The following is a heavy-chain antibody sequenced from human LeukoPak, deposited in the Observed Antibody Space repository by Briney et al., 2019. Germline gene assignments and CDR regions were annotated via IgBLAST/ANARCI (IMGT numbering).Heavy chain of an antibody. CDR1: AFTFSSYS. CDR3: AREDQQLPDY. CDR2: ISSSSNYI. Sequence: GGSLRLSCAASAFTFSSYSMNWVRQAPGKGLEWVSSISSSSNYIYYADSVKGRFTISRDNAKNSLYLQMSSLRAEDTAVYYCAREDQQLPDYWGQGTLVTVSS. V-gene: IGHV3-21*01. J-gene: IGHJ4*02. D-gene: IGHD6-13*01.